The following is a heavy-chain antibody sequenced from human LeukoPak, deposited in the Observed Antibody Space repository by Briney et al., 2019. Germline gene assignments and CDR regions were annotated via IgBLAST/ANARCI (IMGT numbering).Heavy chain of an antibody. CDR3: TRVIVAVPGYFDYFDF. V-gene: IGHV3-7*01. CDR2: INEDGSNK. J-gene: IGHJ4*02. CDR1: GFSFSNHY. D-gene: IGHD6-19*01. Sequence: GGSLRLSCTASGFSFSNHYMRWIRQAPGKGLEWVANINEDGSNKWHLGSVKGRFTVSRDNARDSLYLQMNSLRVEDTAVYYCTRVIVAVPGYFDYFDFWGQGALVTVSS.